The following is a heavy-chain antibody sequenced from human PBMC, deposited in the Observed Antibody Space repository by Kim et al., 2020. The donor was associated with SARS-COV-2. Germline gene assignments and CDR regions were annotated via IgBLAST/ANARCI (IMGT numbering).Heavy chain of an antibody. Sequence: GGSLRLSCVASGFNFDDYAMHWVRRPPGKGLEWVSGISRDSETLIYADSVKGRFTISRDNARRSLYLQMNSLRDDDTALYYCARRVCYSTSCFQFDFWGQGSLVTVSS. J-gene: IGHJ4*02. CDR3: ARRVCYSTSCFQFDF. CDR1: GFNFDDYA. V-gene: IGHV3-9*01. CDR2: ISRDSETL. D-gene: IGHD2-2*01.